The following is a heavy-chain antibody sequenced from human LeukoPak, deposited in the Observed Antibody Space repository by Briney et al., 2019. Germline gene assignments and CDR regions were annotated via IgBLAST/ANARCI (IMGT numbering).Heavy chain of an antibody. J-gene: IGHJ4*02. CDR1: GGSISSYY. CDR2: VYTSGST. Sequence: SETLSLTCTVSGGSISSYYWYWIRQPAGKGLEWIGRVYTSGSTNYNPSLKSRVTMSVDTSKNQFPLKLSSVTAADTAVYYCARGPYYDFWSGYPFFDYWGQGTLVTVSS. D-gene: IGHD3-3*01. V-gene: IGHV4-4*07. CDR3: ARGPYYDFWSGYPFFDY.